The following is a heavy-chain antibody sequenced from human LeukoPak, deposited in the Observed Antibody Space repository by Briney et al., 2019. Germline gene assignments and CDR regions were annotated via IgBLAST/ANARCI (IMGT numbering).Heavy chain of an antibody. CDR3: ARDYGAASVIDY. V-gene: IGHV1-18*01. CDR2: ISTYSGST. Sequence: GASVKVSRKASGYTFAGYGISWVRQAPGQWLEWMGWISTYSGSTNHAQKFQDRVTMTIDTSTTTAYMELRSLRSDDTAVYYCARDYGAASVIDYWGPGTPVTVSS. D-gene: IGHD6-13*01. CDR1: GYTFAGYG. J-gene: IGHJ4*02.